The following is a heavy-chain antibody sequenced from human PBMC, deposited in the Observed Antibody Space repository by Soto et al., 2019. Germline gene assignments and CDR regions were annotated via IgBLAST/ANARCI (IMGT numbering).Heavy chain of an antibody. CDR1: GFTFDDYA. Sequence: GGSLRLSCAASGFTFDDYAMHWVRQAPGKGLEWVSGISWNSGSIGYADSVKGRFTISRDNAKNSLYLQMNSLRAEDTAVYYCARDLVAFEDFYYYYGMDVWGQGTTVTVSS. CDR2: ISWNSGSI. V-gene: IGHV3-9*01. D-gene: IGHD2-21*01. CDR3: ARDLVAFEDFYYYYGMDV. J-gene: IGHJ6*02.